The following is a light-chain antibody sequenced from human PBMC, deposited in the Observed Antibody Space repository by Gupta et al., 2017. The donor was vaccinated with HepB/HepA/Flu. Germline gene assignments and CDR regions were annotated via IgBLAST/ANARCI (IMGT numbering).Light chain of an antibody. Sequence: DIVMTQSTATLSVSPGERATLSCRASQSVSSNLAWYQQKPGQAPRLLIYVASTRATGIPARFSGSGSGTEFALTISSLQSEDFAVYYCLQYNNWPLTFGGGTKVEIK. V-gene: IGKV3-15*01. CDR3: LQYNNWPLT. CDR1: QSVSSN. J-gene: IGKJ4*01. CDR2: VAS.